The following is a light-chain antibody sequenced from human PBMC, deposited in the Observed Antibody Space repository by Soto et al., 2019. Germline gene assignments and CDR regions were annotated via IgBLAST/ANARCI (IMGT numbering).Light chain of an antibody. CDR1: QTVTIN. CDR2: GAS. V-gene: IGKV3-15*01. Sequence: IVMTQSPATLSVSKGEIGTVFCRASQTVTINLAWYQQKPGQAPRLLIYGASTRATGIAARFSGSGYGTEFTLTISSLESEDFAVYYCQKYGSSPFGQGTRLEIK. J-gene: IGKJ5*01. CDR3: QKYGSSP.